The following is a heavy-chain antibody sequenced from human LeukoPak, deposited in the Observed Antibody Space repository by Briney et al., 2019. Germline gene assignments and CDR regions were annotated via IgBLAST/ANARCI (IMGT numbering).Heavy chain of an antibody. CDR3: ARLRGSLPPYFDY. Sequence: PSETLSLTCTVSGGSISSYYWSWIRQPPGKGLEWIGYIYYSGSTNYNPSLKSRATISVDTSKNQFSLKLSSVTAADTAVYYCARLRGSLPPYFDYWGQGTLVTVSS. CDR2: IYYSGST. J-gene: IGHJ4*02. CDR1: GGSISSYY. V-gene: IGHV4-59*01. D-gene: IGHD3-10*01.